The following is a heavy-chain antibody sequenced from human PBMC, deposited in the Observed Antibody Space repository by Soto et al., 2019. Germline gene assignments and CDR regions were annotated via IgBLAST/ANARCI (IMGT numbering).Heavy chain of an antibody. Sequence: SETLSLTRTVSGGSISSYYWSWIRQPPGKGLEWIGYIYYSGSTNYNPSLKSRVTISVGTSKSQFSLKLSSVTAADAALYYCARDFFDSSDYTTNWFDPWGQGTLVTVSS. CDR2: IYYSGST. CDR3: ARDFFDSSDYTTNWFDP. CDR1: GGSISSYY. D-gene: IGHD3-22*01. J-gene: IGHJ5*02. V-gene: IGHV4-59*08.